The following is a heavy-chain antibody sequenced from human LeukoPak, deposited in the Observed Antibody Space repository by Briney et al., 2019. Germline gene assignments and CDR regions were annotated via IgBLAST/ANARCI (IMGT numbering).Heavy chain of an antibody. Sequence: PSATLSLTCAVSGGSISSNYWSWIRQSPGKGLEWIGYIYYSGATNYNPSLESRVTISLDTSQNQISLKLSSVTAADTAAYHCARHSNWGSGTFDLWGQGTMVTISS. J-gene: IGHJ3*01. CDR3: ARHSNWGSGTFDL. D-gene: IGHD7-27*01. V-gene: IGHV4-59*08. CDR2: IYYSGAT. CDR1: GGSISSNY.